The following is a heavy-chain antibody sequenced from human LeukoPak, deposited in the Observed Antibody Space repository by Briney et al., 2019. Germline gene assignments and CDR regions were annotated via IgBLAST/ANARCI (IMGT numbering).Heavy chain of an antibody. V-gene: IGHV4-59*08. Sequence: SETLSLTCTVSGGSISSYYWTWIRQPPGKGLEWIGDIYYTGSTNYNPSLMSRVTISVDTSKTQFSLKLTSVTAADTAVYYCARTSWLHSSFYFDYWGQGTLVTVSS. CDR3: ARTSWLHSSFYFDY. CDR1: GGSISSYY. D-gene: IGHD5-24*01. CDR2: IYYTGST. J-gene: IGHJ4*02.